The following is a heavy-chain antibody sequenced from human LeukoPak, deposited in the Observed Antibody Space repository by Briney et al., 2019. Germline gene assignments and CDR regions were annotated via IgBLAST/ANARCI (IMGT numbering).Heavy chain of an antibody. J-gene: IGHJ6*03. CDR3: AREVPRALGYCSSTSCQNYYYYYYMDV. V-gene: IGHV4-59*01. D-gene: IGHD2-2*01. CDR2: IYYSGST. Sequence: KPSETLSLTCTVSGGSISSYYWSWIRQSPGKGLEWIGYIYYSGSTNYNPPLKSRVTISVDTSKNQFSLKLSSVTAADTAVYYCAREVPRALGYCSSTSCQNYYYYYYMDVWGKGTTVTVSS. CDR1: GGSISSYY.